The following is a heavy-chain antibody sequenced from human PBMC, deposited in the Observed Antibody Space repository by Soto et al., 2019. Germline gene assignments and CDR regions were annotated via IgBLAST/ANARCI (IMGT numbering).Heavy chain of an antibody. CDR1: GYTFTSYG. CDR2: ISAYNGNT. CDR3: ARDRSYNWNQKTIDY. D-gene: IGHD1-20*01. J-gene: IGHJ4*02. Sequence: QVQLVQSGAEVKKPGAPVKVSCKASGYTFTSYGISWVRQAPGQGLEWMGWISAYNGNTNYAQKLQGRVTMTTDTSTSTAYMELRSLRSDDTAVYYCARDRSYNWNQKTIDYWGQGTLVTVSS. V-gene: IGHV1-18*01.